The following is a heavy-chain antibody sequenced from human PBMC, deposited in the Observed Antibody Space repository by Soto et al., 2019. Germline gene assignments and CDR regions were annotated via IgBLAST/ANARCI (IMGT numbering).Heavy chain of an antibody. D-gene: IGHD7-27*01. CDR2: ISGSGGST. Sequence: GGSLRLSCAASGFTFSSYAMSWVRQAPGKGLEWVSAISGSGGSTYYADSVKGRFTISRDNSKNTLYLQWSSLKASDTAMYYCAKGLFLTSYGMDVWGQGTTVTVS. CDR3: AKGLFLTSYGMDV. V-gene: IGHV3-23*01. CDR1: GFTFSSYA. J-gene: IGHJ6*02.